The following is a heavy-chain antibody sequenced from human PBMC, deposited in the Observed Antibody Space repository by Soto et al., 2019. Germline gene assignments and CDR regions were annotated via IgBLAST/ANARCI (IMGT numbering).Heavy chain of an antibody. D-gene: IGHD3-9*01. V-gene: IGHV4-30-4*01. J-gene: IGHJ3*02. CDR3: ARAHYDILTGYPTHAFDI. Sequence: SETLSLTCTVYDVSVRRGDYSRRWVRQPPGKCLEWIGYIYYTGRTYDNPSLKSRVIISVDTSKNQFSLKLSSVTAAEKAVYYCARAHYDILTGYPTHAFDIWGQGTMVTVSS. CDR2: IYYTGRT. CDR1: DVSVRRGDYS.